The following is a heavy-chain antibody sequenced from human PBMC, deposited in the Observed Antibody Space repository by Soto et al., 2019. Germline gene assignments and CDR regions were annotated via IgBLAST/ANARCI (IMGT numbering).Heavy chain of an antibody. CDR3: AKRSGYQEAAYLDY. CDR1: RFTFSSYG. V-gene: IGHV3-23*01. J-gene: IGHJ4*02. Sequence: EVQLLESGGDLVQLGGSLRLSCAVSRFTFSSYGMNWVRQAPGKGLEWVSSISDDGDSTYYADSVKGRFTISRDNSKNTLYLQMNSLRAEDTAVYYCAKRSGYQEAAYLDYWGQGTLVTVSS. CDR2: ISDDGDST. D-gene: IGHD5-12*01.